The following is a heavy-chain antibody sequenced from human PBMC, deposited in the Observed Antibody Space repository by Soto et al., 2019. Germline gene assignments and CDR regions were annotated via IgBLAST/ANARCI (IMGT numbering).Heavy chain of an antibody. CDR1: GFSLTTSGVG. CDR2: IYWDDDR. D-gene: IGHD6-19*01. J-gene: IGHJ4*02. CDR3: AHIMSGGYNCGWYGFYYDY. Sequence: QITLKESGRTLVKPTQTLTLTCTLSGFSLTTSGVGVGWIRQPPGKALEWLALIYWDDDRRYSPSLKSRLTLPKDTPXXXVXXTMPNMDPVDTATYFCAHIMSGGYNCGWYGFYYDYWGQGTLVTVSS. V-gene: IGHV2-5*02.